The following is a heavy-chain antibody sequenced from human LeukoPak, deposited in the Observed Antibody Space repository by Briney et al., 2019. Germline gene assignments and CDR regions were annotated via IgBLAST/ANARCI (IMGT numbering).Heavy chain of an antibody. V-gene: IGHV3-48*04. D-gene: IGHD6-19*01. Sequence: GGSLRLSCAASGFTFSSYAMSWVRQAPGKGLEWVSYISSSGSTIYYADSVKGRFTISRDNAKNSLYLQMNSLKTEDTAVYYCTTDLAYSSGWYYFDYWGQGTLVTVSS. CDR3: TTDLAYSSGWYYFDY. CDR1: GFTFSSYA. CDR2: ISSSGSTI. J-gene: IGHJ4*02.